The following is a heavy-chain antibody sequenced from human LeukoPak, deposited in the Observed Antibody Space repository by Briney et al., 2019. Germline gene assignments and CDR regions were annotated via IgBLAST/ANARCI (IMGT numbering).Heavy chain of an antibody. V-gene: IGHV3-48*03. CDR3: ARTLLNYFDS. Sequence: PGGSLRLSCAVSGFTFSSYEINWVRQAPGKGLEWVSYISSSGNTKHYGDSVKGRFTISRDNAKNSRYLQMNSLRAEDTAVYYCARTLLNYFDSWGQGTLVTVSS. CDR2: ISSSGNTK. J-gene: IGHJ4*02. CDR1: GFTFSSYE. D-gene: IGHD2/OR15-2a*01.